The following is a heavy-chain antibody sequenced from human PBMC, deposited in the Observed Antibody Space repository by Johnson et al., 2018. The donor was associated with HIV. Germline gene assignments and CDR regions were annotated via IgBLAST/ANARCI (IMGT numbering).Heavy chain of an antibody. CDR3: ARVLGFTIDAFDL. CDR2: IWYDGSNK. J-gene: IGHJ3*01. V-gene: IGHV3-33*01. CDR1: GFTFSSYG. Sequence: QMELVESGGGVVQPGRSLRLSCAASGFTFSSYGMHWVRQAPGKGLEWVAVIWYDGSNKSYAGSVKGRFTLSRDNAKNSLYLQMNSLRAEDTALYYCARVLGFTIDAFDLWGRGTMVTVSS. D-gene: IGHD5-24*01.